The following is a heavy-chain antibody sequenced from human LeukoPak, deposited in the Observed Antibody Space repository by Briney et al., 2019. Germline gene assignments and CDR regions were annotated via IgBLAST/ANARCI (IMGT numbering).Heavy chain of an antibody. V-gene: IGHV1-2*02. J-gene: IGHJ6*02. Sequence: ASVKVSCKASGYTFTDYYMHWVRQAPGQGLEWMGWINPNSGDTKYAQNLQGRVTMSRDTSISTAYMELSTLRSDDAAVYYCAKVRQLGVAFYGMDVWGQGTTVTVSS. CDR1: GYTFTDYY. CDR3: AKVRQLGVAFYGMDV. CDR2: INPNSGDT. D-gene: IGHD5-24*01.